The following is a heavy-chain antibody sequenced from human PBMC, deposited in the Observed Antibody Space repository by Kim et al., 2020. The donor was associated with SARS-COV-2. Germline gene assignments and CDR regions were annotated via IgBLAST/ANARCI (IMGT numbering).Heavy chain of an antibody. CDR2: TYYRSKWFN. D-gene: IGHD2-21*02. CDR3: GLSLRSDAIDI. J-gene: IGHJ3*02. Sequence: SQTLSLTCAISGDSVSSSSAAWNWLRQSPSRGLEWLGRTYYRSKWFNEYAVSVKSRIIISPDTSRNQFSLQLNSVIPEDTAVYYCGLSLRSDAIDIWGQGTKATVSS. V-gene: IGHV6-1*01. CDR1: GDSVSSSSAA.